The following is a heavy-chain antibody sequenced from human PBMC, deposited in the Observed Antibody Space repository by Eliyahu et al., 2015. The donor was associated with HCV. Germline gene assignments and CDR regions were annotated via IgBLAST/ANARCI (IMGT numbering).Heavy chain of an antibody. J-gene: IGHJ4*02. CDR2: IYYSGAT. CDR1: GDSINSRDYY. V-gene: IGHV4-39*01. Sequence: QLQLQESGPGLVKLSETLSLTCIVSGDSINSRDYYWTWIRQPPGKGLEWIGNIYYSGATYYTPSLKSRLTMSVDTSKNKFSLNLRSVTAADTSVYFCARTNGDHFDYWGQGALVIVSS. D-gene: IGHD4-17*01. CDR3: ARTNGDHFDY.